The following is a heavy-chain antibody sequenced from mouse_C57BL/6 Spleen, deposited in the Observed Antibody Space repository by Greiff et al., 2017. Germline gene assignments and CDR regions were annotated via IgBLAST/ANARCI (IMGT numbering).Heavy chain of an antibody. CDR3: ARSGYGNSAWFAY. CDR2: IYPGGGYT. J-gene: IGHJ3*01. Sequence: QVQLQQSGAELVRPGTSVKMSCKASGYTFTNYWIGWAKQRPGHGLEWIGDIYPGGGYTNYNEKFKGKATLTADKSSSTAYMQFSSLTSEDSAIYYCARSGYGNSAWFAYWGQGTLVTVSA. V-gene: IGHV1-63*01. CDR1: GYTFTNYW. D-gene: IGHD2-1*01.